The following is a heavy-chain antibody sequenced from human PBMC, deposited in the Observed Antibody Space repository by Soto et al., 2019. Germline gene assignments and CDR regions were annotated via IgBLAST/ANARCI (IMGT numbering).Heavy chain of an antibody. Sequence: PGGSLRLSCAASGFTFSSYSMNWVRQAPGKGLEWVSSISSSSSYIYYADSVKGRFTISRDNAKNSLYLQMNSLRAEDTAVYYCARTYCSSTSCSSLAFDYWGQGTLVTVSS. D-gene: IGHD2-2*01. CDR3: ARTYCSSTSCSSLAFDY. J-gene: IGHJ4*02. V-gene: IGHV3-21*01. CDR2: ISSSSSYI. CDR1: GFTFSSYS.